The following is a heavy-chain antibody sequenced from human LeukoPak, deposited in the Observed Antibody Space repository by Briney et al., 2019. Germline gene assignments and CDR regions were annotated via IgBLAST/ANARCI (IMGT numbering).Heavy chain of an antibody. CDR1: GFTFSSYA. Sequence: GGSLRLSCAATGFTFSSYAMHWVRQAPGKGLEWVAAISYDGSNKKYADSVKGRFTISRDNSKNMLYLQMNSLRAEDRTVYYCARGVRIAVAGYIDYWGQGTLVTVSS. CDR3: ARGVRIAVAGYIDY. D-gene: IGHD6-19*01. V-gene: IGHV3-30*04. J-gene: IGHJ4*02. CDR2: ISYDGSNK.